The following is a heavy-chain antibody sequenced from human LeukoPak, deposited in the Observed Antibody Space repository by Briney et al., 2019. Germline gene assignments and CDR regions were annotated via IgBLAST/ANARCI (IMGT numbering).Heavy chain of an antibody. Sequence: GGSLRLSCAASGFTFSSHGMNWVRQAPGKGLEWVSGSSSIGGRTYYADSVKGRLTVTRDNSRNTLHLQMNSLRVEDTGVYYCAKDDAWGRFYHWGQGTLVTVSS. D-gene: IGHD3-16*01. J-gene: IGHJ1*01. CDR2: SSSIGGRT. CDR1: GFTFSSHG. CDR3: AKDDAWGRFYH. V-gene: IGHV3-23*01.